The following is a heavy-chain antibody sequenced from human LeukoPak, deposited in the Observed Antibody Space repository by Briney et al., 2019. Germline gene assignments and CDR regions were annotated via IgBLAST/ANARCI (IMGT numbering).Heavy chain of an antibody. V-gene: IGHV3-9*01. D-gene: IGHD6-13*01. J-gene: IGHJ6*02. Sequence: GGSLRLSCAASGFTFDDYAMHWVRQAPGKGLEWVSGISWNSGSIGYADSVKGRFTISRDNAKNSLYLQMNSLRAEDTAVYYCAKERIAAAGPYYYYYYGMDVWGQGTTVTVSS. CDR3: AKERIAAAGPYYYYYYGMDV. CDR2: ISWNSGSI. CDR1: GFTFDDYA.